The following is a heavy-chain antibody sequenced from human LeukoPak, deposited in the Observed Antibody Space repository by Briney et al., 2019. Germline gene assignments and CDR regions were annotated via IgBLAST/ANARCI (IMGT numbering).Heavy chain of an antibody. Sequence: PGGSLRLSCAASGFSFSSSWMTWVRQAPGKGLEWVGNIDQDGSSKYYVDSVKGRFTISRDNVKNSLYLQMNSLRADDTAVYYCARDQFTKGDYRGQGTLVTVSS. CDR2: IDQDGSSK. J-gene: IGHJ4*02. V-gene: IGHV3-7*01. D-gene: IGHD2-8*01. CDR1: GFSFSSSW. CDR3: ARDQFTKGDY.